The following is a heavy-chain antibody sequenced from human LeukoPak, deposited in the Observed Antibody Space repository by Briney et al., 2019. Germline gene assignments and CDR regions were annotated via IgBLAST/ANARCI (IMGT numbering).Heavy chain of an antibody. J-gene: IGHJ4*02. V-gene: IGHV4-39*01. CDR2: IYYSGST. D-gene: IGHD2-15*01. Sequence: MASETLSLTCTVSGGSISSSSYYWGWIRQPPGKGLEWIGSIYYSGSTYYNPSLKSRVTISVDTSKNQFSLKLSSVTAADTAVYYCARCDIVVVVFDYWGQGTLVTVSS. CDR1: GGSISSSSYY. CDR3: ARCDIVVVVFDY.